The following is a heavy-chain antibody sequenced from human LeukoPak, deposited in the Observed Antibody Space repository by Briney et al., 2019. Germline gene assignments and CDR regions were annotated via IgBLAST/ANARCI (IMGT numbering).Heavy chain of an antibody. D-gene: IGHD6-13*01. Sequence: PGGSLRLSCAASGFTFSNSWMSWVRQAPGKGLEWVANIKQDGSEKYYVDSVKGRFTISRDNAKNSLYLQMNSLRAEDTAVYYCARDRAVGSSWLFFDYWGQGTLVTVSS. CDR1: GFTFSNSW. V-gene: IGHV3-7*01. J-gene: IGHJ4*02. CDR2: IKQDGSEK. CDR3: ARDRAVGSSWLFFDY.